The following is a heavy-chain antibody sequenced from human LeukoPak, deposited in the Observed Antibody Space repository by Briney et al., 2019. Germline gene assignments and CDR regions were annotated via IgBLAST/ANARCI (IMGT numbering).Heavy chain of an antibody. D-gene: IGHD6-13*01. CDR3: ARGGYTYDRAFDI. J-gene: IGHJ3*02. V-gene: IGHV3-48*04. CDR2: INSGRTTI. CDR1: GVTFSVYS. Sequence: GGSLRLSCAASGVTFSVYSMNWVRQAPGKGLEWVSYINSGRTTIYYADSVKGRFTISRDNAKKSLYLQMNSLRAEDTAVYYCARGGYTYDRAFDIWGQGTMVTVSS.